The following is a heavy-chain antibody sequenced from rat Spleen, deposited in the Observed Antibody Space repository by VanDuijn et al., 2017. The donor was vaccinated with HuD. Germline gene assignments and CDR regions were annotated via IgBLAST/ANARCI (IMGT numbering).Heavy chain of an antibody. CDR2: ISTGGGDT. CDR3: AKDKGXXNNLFDY. Sequence: EVQLVESGGGLVQPGGSLKLSCAASGFTYNDYAMAWVRQAPAKGLEWVATISTGGGDTYYRDSVRGRFTISRDNAKNTLYLQMDSLRSEDTATYYCAKDKGXXNNLFDYWGQGVMVTVSS. CDR1: GFTYNDYA. J-gene: IGHJ2*01. D-gene: IGHD1-10*01. V-gene: IGHV5S13*01.